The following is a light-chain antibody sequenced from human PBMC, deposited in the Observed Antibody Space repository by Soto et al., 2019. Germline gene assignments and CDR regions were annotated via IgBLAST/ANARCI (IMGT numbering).Light chain of an antibody. J-gene: IGKJ2*01. CDR1: QNIRTY. V-gene: IGKV1-39*01. CDR2: SAS. Sequence: DIQMTQSPYSLSASLGDSVTITCRASQNIRTYLNWYQQKPGRAPKLLIHSASALPSGVPSRFSGSGSGREFTLTMSGLQPEDFASYYCQQGHSTPYTFGQGTKVEIK. CDR3: QQGHSTPYT.